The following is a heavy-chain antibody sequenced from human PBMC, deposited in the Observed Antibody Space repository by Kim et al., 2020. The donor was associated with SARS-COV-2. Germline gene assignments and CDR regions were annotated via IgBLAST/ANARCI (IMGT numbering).Heavy chain of an antibody. D-gene: IGHD4-17*01. CDR3: ARRLGYGDYWRGRWFDP. V-gene: IGHV4-34*01. CDR2: INHSGST. J-gene: IGHJ5*02. CDR1: GGSFSGYY. Sequence: SETLSLTCAVYGGSFSGYYWSWIRQPPGKGLEWIGEINHSGSTNYNPSLKSRVTISVDTSKNQFSLKLSSVTAADTAVYYCARRLGYGDYWRGRWFDPWG.